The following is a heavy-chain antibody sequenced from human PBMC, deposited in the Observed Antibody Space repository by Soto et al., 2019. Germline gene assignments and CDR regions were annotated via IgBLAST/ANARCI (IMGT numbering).Heavy chain of an antibody. CDR2: INHSGST. V-gene: IGHV4-34*01. D-gene: IGHD2-15*01. CDR1: GGSFSGYY. J-gene: IGHJ1*01. Sequence: SETLPLTCAVYGGSFSGYYWSWIRQPPGKGLEWIGEINHSGSTNYNPSLKSRVTISVDTSKNQFSLKLSSVTAADTAVYYCARGPIVVVVAAKYFQHWGQGTLVTVSS. CDR3: ARGPIVVVVAAKYFQH.